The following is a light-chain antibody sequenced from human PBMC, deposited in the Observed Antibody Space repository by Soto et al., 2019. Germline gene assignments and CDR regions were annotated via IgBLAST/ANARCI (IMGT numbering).Light chain of an antibody. CDR2: GAS. J-gene: IGKJ1*01. Sequence: EIVMTQSPATLSVSPGETATLSCRASHIVSSNLAWYQQKPGQAPRLLIFGASTRATGIPARFSGSGSGTDFTLTISSLQSEDFAVYYCQQYNNWPRTFGQGTKVEIK. CDR1: HIVSSN. V-gene: IGKV3-15*01. CDR3: QQYNNWPRT.